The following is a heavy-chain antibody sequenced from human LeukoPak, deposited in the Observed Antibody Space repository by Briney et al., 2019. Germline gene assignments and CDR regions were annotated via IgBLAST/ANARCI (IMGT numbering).Heavy chain of an antibody. CDR3: ARIAYCGGDCYTTYFDY. D-gene: IGHD2-21*01. Sequence: ASVKVSCKASGYTFTTYGIAWVRRAPGQGLEWMGWISAYNGNTNSAQKLQGRATMTTDTSTSTAYMELRNLRSDDTAVYYCARIAYCGGDCYTTYFDYWGQGTLVTVSS. J-gene: IGHJ4*02. V-gene: IGHV1-18*01. CDR2: ISAYNGNT. CDR1: GYTFTTYG.